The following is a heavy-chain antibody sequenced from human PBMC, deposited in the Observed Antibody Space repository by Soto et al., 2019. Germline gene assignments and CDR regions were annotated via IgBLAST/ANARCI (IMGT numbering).Heavy chain of an antibody. CDR3: AHGSGWLFDY. J-gene: IGHJ4*02. D-gene: IGHD6-19*01. CDR2: LYWDDDN. Sequence: QITLKESGPTLVKPTQTLTLTCTFSGFSLTTSGVGVGWIRQPPGKALEWLALLYWDDDNQYSPSLRNRLTLTKDTSKNQVVFTMTNMDPVDTATYYCAHGSGWLFDYWGQGTLVTVSS. CDR1: GFSLTTSGVG. V-gene: IGHV2-5*02.